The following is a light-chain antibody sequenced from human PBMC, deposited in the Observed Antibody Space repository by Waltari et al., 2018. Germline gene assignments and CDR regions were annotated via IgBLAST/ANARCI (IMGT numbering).Light chain of an antibody. CDR2: KND. J-gene: IGLJ3*02. V-gene: IGLV1-47*01. Sequence: QSALTQPPSASGTPGQGVTISCSGSSFNIGRNYVYWYQQLSGAAPKLLMFKNDQGPSGVPDRFSGTRSGASASLAIIGLRSEDEADYYCAVWDDVLSSWVFGGGTKLTVL. CDR1: SFNIGRNY. CDR3: AVWDDVLSSWV.